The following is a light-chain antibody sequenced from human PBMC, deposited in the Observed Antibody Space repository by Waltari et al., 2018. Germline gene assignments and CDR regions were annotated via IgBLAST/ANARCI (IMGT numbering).Light chain of an antibody. V-gene: IGLV1-44*01. J-gene: IGLJ7*01. Sequence: QSVLTQPPSASGTPGQRVTISCPGSSSNIGSNTVNWYQQLPGTAPKLLIYSNNQRPSGVPDRSSGSKSGTSASLAISGLQSEDEADYYCAAWDDSLNGGVFGGGTQLTVL. CDR2: SNN. CDR3: AAWDDSLNGGV. CDR1: SSNIGSNT.